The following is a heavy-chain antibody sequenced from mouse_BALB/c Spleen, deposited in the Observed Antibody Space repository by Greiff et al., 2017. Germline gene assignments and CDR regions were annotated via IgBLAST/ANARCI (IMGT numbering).Heavy chain of an antibody. CDR3: ARGQGAYYDYDGGFAY. Sequence: EVKLVESGGGLVKPGGSLKLSCAASGFTFSDYYMYWVRQTPEKRLEWVATISDGGSYTYYPDSVKGRFTISRDNARNILYLQMSSLRSEDTAMYYCARGQGAYYDYDGGFAYWGQGTLVTVSA. J-gene: IGHJ3*01. CDR1: GFTFSDYY. D-gene: IGHD2-4*01. V-gene: IGHV5-4*02. CDR2: ISDGGSYT.